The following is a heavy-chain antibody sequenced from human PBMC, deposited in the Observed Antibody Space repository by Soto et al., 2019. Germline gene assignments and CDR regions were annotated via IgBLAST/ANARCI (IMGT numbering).Heavy chain of an antibody. CDR3: ARNIAAENTKFDY. CDR2: IYHTGTT. CDR1: GDSITSVGYS. D-gene: IGHD6-13*01. V-gene: IGHV4-30-2*01. Sequence: SETLSLTCAVSGDSITSVGYSWSWIRQPPGKALEWIGYIYHTGTTYYTAALKSRVTISLDTSKNQFSLKLSSVTAADTAVYYCARNIAAENTKFDYWGQGALVSVPQ. J-gene: IGHJ4*02.